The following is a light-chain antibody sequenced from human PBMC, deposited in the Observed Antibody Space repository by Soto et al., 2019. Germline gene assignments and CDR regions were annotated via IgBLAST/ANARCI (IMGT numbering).Light chain of an antibody. Sequence: EIVLTQSPVTLSFSPGEIATLSCRASQSVSSSYLAWYQQKPGQAPRLLIYGASSRATGIPDRFSGSGSGTDFTLTISRLEPEDFAVYYCQQYGSPWTFGQGTKVDIK. J-gene: IGKJ1*01. CDR2: GAS. CDR1: QSVSSSY. CDR3: QQYGSPWT. V-gene: IGKV3-20*01.